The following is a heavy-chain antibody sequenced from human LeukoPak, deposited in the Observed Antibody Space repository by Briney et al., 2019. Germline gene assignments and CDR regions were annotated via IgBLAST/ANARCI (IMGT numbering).Heavy chain of an antibody. V-gene: IGHV1-2*02. CDR1: GYTFTGYY. J-gene: IGHJ6*03. Sequence: ASVKVSCKASGYTFTGYYMHWVRQAPGQGLEWMGWINPNSGGTNYAQKFQGRVTMTRDTSISTAYMELSRLRSDDTAVYYCARDQGFGSSSWYTGGDYYYYMDVWGKGTTVTVSS. CDR3: ARDQGFGSSSWYTGGDYYYYMDV. D-gene: IGHD6-13*01. CDR2: INPNSGGT.